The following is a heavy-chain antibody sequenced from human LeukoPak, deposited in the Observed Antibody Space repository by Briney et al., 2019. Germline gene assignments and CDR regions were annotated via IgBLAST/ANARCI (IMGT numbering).Heavy chain of an antibody. V-gene: IGHV3-23*01. J-gene: IGHJ4*02. CDR2: ITASGGIT. Sequence: GGSLRLSCAASGFTFTSSPMSWVRQAPGKGLQWVAGITASGGITYYADSVKGRFTISRDNSRNTLYLQMTNLRADDTALYYCARGGIYGVKIDYWGQGTLVTVSS. CDR1: GFTFTSSP. D-gene: IGHD3-16*01. CDR3: ARGGIYGVKIDY.